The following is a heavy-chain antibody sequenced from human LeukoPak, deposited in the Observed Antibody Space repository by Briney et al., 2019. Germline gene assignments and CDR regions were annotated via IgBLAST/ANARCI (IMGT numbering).Heavy chain of an antibody. Sequence: SETLSLSCTVSGCSISSYYWSWIRQPPGKGLEWIGYIYYSGSTNYHPSLKSRVTISVETSKNQFSLKLSSVTAADTAVYYCARATVVSDRPPFFDYWGQATLVTVSS. V-gene: IGHV4-59*01. D-gene: IGHD4-23*01. CDR3: ARATVVSDRPPFFDY. CDR1: GCSISSYY. CDR2: IYYSGST. J-gene: IGHJ4*02.